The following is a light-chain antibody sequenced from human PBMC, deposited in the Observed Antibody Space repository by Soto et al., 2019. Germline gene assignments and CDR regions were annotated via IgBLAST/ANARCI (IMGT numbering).Light chain of an antibody. CDR3: TPYNSCPPGT. J-gene: IGKJ2*02. V-gene: IGKV3-15*01. CDR1: QSISRS. Sequence: EIVLTQSPAILSVSPGERATLSCRASQSISRSLAWYQQKPGQAPRLLISDASTRATGIPARFSGSGSGTEFTLTISSLQSEDFAIYYCTPYNSCPPGTFGQGTKVEIX. CDR2: DAS.